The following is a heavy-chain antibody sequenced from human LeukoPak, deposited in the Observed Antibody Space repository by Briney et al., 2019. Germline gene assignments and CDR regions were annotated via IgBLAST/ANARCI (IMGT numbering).Heavy chain of an antibody. Sequence: SGGSLRLSCAASGFTFSSYAMSWVRQAPGKGLEWVSTIIGGGGSTFYADSVRGRFTISRDNSKNTLYLQMNSLRVEDTAIYYCAKPRAMTTGVGRYFDLWGRGTLVTVSS. CDR3: AKPRAMTTGVGRYFDL. J-gene: IGHJ2*01. CDR2: IIGGGGST. V-gene: IGHV3-23*01. CDR1: GFTFSSYA. D-gene: IGHD1-1*01.